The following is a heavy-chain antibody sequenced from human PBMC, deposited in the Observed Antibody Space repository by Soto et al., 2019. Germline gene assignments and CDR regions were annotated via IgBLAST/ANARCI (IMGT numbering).Heavy chain of an antibody. J-gene: IGHJ5*02. CDR1: GYTFTSYY. V-gene: IGHV1-46*01. CDR2: INPSGGST. CDR3: ARGLYSIAGGKWFDP. Sequence: ASVKVSCKASGYTFTSYYMHWVRQAPGQGLEWMGIINPSGGSTSHAQKFQGRVTMTRDTSTSTVYMELSSLRSEDTAVYYCARGLYSIAGGKWFDPWGQGTLVTVSS. D-gene: IGHD6-6*01.